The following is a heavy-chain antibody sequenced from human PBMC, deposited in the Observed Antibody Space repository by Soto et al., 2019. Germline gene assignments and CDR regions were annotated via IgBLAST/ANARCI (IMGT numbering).Heavy chain of an antibody. CDR1: GYTFTSYD. V-gene: IGHV1-8*01. Sequence: ASVKVSCKASGYTFTSYDINWVRQATGQGLEWMGWMNPNSGNTGYAQKFQGRVTMTTDTSTSTAYMELRSLRSDDTAVYYCARVPNNRFLEWLLPEFDYWGQGTLVTVSS. J-gene: IGHJ4*02. CDR3: ARVPNNRFLEWLLPEFDY. D-gene: IGHD3-3*01. CDR2: MNPNSGNT.